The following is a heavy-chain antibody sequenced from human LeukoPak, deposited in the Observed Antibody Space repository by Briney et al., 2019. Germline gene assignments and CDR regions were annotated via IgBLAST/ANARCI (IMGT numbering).Heavy chain of an antibody. CDR3: ARGGVNWNLNY. CDR1: GGSISSYY. Sequence: PSETLSLTCTVSGGSISSYYWSWIRQPPGKGLEWIGYIYYSGSTNYNPSPKSRVTISVDTSKNQFSLKLSSVTAADTAVYYCARGGVNWNLNYWGQGTLVTVSS. CDR2: IYYSGST. V-gene: IGHV4-59*01. J-gene: IGHJ4*02. D-gene: IGHD1-1*01.